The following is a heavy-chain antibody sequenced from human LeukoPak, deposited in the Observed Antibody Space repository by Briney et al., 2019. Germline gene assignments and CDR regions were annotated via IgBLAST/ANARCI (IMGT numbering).Heavy chain of an antibody. J-gene: IGHJ4*02. CDR2: IYYSGST. CDR3: ARDKEYSYGHFDY. CDR1: GGSISSSYY. D-gene: IGHD5-18*01. Sequence: SETLSLTCTVSGGSISSSYYWSWIRQPPGKGLEWIGYIYYSGSTNYNPSLKSRVTISVDTSKNQFSLKLSSVTAADTAVYYCARDKEYSYGHFDYWGQGTLVTVSS. V-gene: IGHV4-61*01.